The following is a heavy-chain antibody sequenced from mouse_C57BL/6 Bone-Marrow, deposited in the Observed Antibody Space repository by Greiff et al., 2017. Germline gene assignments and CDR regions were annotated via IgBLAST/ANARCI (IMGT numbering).Heavy chain of an antibody. Sequence: MLVESGGGLVKPGGSLKLSCAASGFTFSSYTMSWVRQTPEKRLEWVATISGGGGNTYYPDSVKGRFTISRDNAKNTLYLQMSSLRSEDTALYYCARRGAAGYFDVWGTGTTVTVSS. J-gene: IGHJ1*03. CDR1: GFTFSSYT. CDR2: ISGGGGNT. CDR3: ARRGAAGYFDV. V-gene: IGHV5-9*01. D-gene: IGHD6-1*01.